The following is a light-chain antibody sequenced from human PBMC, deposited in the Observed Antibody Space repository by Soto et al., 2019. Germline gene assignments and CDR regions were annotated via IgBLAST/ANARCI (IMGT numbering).Light chain of an antibody. Sequence: DIQMTQSPSSLSASVGDRVTITCRASQNIRNYLNWYQQKPGKVPKLLIYTSSTLPSGVPSRFSGSGSGTDFTLTISSLQPEDVATYYCQKHDTAPLTFGGGTKVEIK. V-gene: IGKV1-27*01. CDR3: QKHDTAPLT. CDR2: TSS. J-gene: IGKJ4*01. CDR1: QNIRNY.